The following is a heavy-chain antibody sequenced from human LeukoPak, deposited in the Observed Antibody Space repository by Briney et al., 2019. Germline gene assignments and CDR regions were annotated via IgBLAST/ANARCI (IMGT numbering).Heavy chain of an antibody. V-gene: IGHV1-69*04. CDR2: IIPILGIA. CDR3: ARVGLTWWDLPDY. D-gene: IGHD1-26*01. Sequence: SVKVSCKASGGTFSSYAICWVRQAPGQGLEWMGRIIPILGIANYAQKFQGRVTITADKSTSTAYMELSSLRSEDTAVYYCARVGLTWWDLPDYWGQGTLVTVSS. CDR1: GGTFSSYA. J-gene: IGHJ4*02.